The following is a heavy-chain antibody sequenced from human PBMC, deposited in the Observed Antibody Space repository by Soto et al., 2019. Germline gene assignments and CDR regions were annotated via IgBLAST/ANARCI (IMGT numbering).Heavy chain of an antibody. CDR2: IIPIFGTA. D-gene: IGHD3-10*01. Sequence: SVKVSCKASGGTFSSYAISWVRQAPGQGLEWVGGIIPIFGTANYAQKFQGRVTITADKSTSTAYMELSSLRSEDTAVYYCASLMSSGYYYGMDVWGQGTTVTVSS. J-gene: IGHJ6*02. CDR1: GGTFSSYA. CDR3: ASLMSSGYYYGMDV. V-gene: IGHV1-69*06.